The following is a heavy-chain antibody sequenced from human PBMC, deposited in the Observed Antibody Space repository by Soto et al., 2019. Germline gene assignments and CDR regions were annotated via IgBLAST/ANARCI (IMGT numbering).Heavy chain of an antibody. CDR2: ISYDGSNK. Sequence: PGGSLRLSCAASGFTFSSYAMHWVRQAPGKGLEWVAVISYDGSNKYYADSVKGRFTISRDNSKNTLYLQMNSLRAEDTAVYYCARDQGEGAYYDFSSGPPFGYYYGMDVWGQGTTVTVSS. CDR1: GFTFSSYA. D-gene: IGHD3-3*01. V-gene: IGHV3-30-3*01. J-gene: IGHJ6*02. CDR3: ARDQGEGAYYDFSSGPPFGYYYGMDV.